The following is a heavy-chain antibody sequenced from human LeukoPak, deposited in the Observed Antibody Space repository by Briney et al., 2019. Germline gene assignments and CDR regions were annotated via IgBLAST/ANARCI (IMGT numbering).Heavy chain of an antibody. CDR1: GFTFSSYW. CDR2: INSDGSST. D-gene: IGHD2-21*01. J-gene: IGHJ6*02. CDR3: ARTIAQYSNTWLYYYYGLDV. Sequence: GGSLRLSCAASGFTFSSYWMHWVRQAPGKGLVWVSRINSDGSSTSYADSVKGRFTISRDNSKSTLYLQMNSLRADDTAIYYCARTIAQYSNTWLYYYYGLDVWGQGTTVTVSS. V-gene: IGHV3-74*01.